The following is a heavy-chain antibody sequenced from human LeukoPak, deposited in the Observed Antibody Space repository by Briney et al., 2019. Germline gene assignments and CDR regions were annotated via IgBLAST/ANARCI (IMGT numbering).Heavy chain of an antibody. J-gene: IGHJ5*02. CDR2: ISPSGGST. V-gene: IGHV1-46*01. CDR1: GYTFTGYW. CDR3: ARASSYDILTGPRASWFDP. Sequence: GASVKLSCKAFGYTFTGYWMHWVRQAPGQGPEWMGVISPSGGSTIYAQKFKGRVTLTRDTSTSTVYMELSSLRSEDTAVYYCARASSYDILTGPRASWFDPWGQGTLVTVSS. D-gene: IGHD3-9*01.